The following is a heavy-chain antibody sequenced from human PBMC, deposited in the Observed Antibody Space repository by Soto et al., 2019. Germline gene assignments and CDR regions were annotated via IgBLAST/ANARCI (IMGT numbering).Heavy chain of an antibody. V-gene: IGHV4-39*01. Sequence: SETLSLTCTVSGGSISSSSYYWGWIRQPPGKGLEWIGSIYYSGSTYYNPSLKSRVTISVDTSKNQFSLKLSSVTAADTAVYYCARPHYDFWSGYYFGSDYYYYGMDVWGQGTTVTVSS. D-gene: IGHD3-3*01. CDR3: ARPHYDFWSGYYFGSDYYYYGMDV. CDR1: GGSISSSSYY. CDR2: IYYSGST. J-gene: IGHJ6*02.